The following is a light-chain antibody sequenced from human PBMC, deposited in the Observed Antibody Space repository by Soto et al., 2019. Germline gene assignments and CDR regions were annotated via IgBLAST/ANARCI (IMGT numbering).Light chain of an antibody. CDR1: SSDVGGYNY. CDR2: DVS. Sequence: QSALTQPRSVSGSPGQSVTISCTGTSSDVGGYNYVSWYQHHPGKAPKLMIYDVSKRPSGVPDRFSGSKSGNTASLTISGLQAEDEADYYCCPYAGSYTSYVFGTGTKVAGL. J-gene: IGLJ1*01. V-gene: IGLV2-11*01. CDR3: CPYAGSYTSYV.